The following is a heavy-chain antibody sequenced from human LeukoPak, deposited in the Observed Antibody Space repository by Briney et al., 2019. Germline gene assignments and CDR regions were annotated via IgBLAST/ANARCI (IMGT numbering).Heavy chain of an antibody. J-gene: IGHJ5*02. CDR1: GFTFSSYG. D-gene: IGHD3-22*01. Sequence: GGSLRFSCAASGFTFSSYGWHWVRQAPGKGLEWVSGISWNSGSLDYADSVKGRFTISRDNARNSLYLQMDSLRAEDTAFYYCAKAEGFFGGYYDHWGQGTLVTVSS. CDR2: ISWNSGSL. CDR3: AKAEGFFGGYYDH. V-gene: IGHV3-9*01.